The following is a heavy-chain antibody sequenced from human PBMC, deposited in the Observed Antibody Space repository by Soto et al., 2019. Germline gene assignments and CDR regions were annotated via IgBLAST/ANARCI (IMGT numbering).Heavy chain of an antibody. CDR2: IKQDGSEK. Sequence: GGSLRLSCAASGFTFSSYWMSWVRQAPGKGLEWVANIKQDGSEKYYVDSVKGRFTISRDNAKNSLYLQMNSLRAEDTAVYYCARGLFWSGYYYFDYWGQGTLVTVSS. CDR3: ARGLFWSGYYYFDY. CDR1: GFTFSSYW. J-gene: IGHJ4*02. V-gene: IGHV3-7*05. D-gene: IGHD3-3*01.